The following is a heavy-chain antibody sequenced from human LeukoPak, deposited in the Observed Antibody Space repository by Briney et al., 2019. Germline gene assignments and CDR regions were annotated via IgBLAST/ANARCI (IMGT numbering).Heavy chain of an antibody. V-gene: IGHV3-9*01. CDR3: AKGYRTGRWLPLDY. CDR1: GFTLDDYA. Sequence: GGSLRLSCAVSGFTLDDYATHWGGQSPGKGLEWGSSIIYNSGSTDYADSVKGRFTISRDKATNPLYVQMKSLRTEDTALYYCAKGYRTGRWLPLDYWGQGTLVTVSS. D-gene: IGHD5-24*01. J-gene: IGHJ4*02. CDR2: IIYNSGST.